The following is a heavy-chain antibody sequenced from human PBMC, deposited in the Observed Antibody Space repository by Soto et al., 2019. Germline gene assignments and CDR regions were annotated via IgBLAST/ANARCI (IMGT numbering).Heavy chain of an antibody. V-gene: IGHV3-30-3*01. Sequence: GGSLRLSCAASGFTFSTYWMHWVRQAPGKGLVWVALISYDGTNKFYADSVKGRFTISRDNSKSTLYLQVDSLRPEDAAVYYCARDPKTSGGQHWAFNYFDSWGQGTLVTVSS. CDR1: GFTFSTYW. CDR3: ARDPKTSGGQHWAFNYFDS. CDR2: ISYDGTNK. J-gene: IGHJ4*02. D-gene: IGHD7-27*01.